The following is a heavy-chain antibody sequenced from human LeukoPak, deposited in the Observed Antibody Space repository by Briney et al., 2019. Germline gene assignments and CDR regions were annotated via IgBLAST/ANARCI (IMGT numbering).Heavy chain of an antibody. CDR1: GFTFNDYH. CDR2: ISISGSYI. Sequence: GGSLRLSCRASGFTFNDYHMSWLRQAPGKGLEWVSYISISGSYINHTDSVKGRFTISRHISKNTLYLRMNSLRAEDTAVYYCASTLWFGGTYGMDVWGQGTTVTVSS. D-gene: IGHD3-10*01. CDR3: ASTLWFGGTYGMDV. J-gene: IGHJ6*02. V-gene: IGHV3-11*03.